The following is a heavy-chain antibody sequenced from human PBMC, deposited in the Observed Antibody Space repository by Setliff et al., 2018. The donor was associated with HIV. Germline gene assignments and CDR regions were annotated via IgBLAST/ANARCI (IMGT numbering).Heavy chain of an antibody. D-gene: IGHD2-2*01. V-gene: IGHV4-39*06. CDR1: GGSINSTSYS. CDR3: AKEGGYCSGTTCFGFDY. J-gene: IGHJ4*02. Sequence: PSETLSLTCIVSGGSINSTSYSWGWIRQPPGKGLEWIGTMHHSGNTHCKPSLKGRVTVSLDTSKKQLALKLRSVTAADTAVYYCAKEGGYCSGTTCFGFDYWGQGTLVTVSS. CDR2: MHHSGNT.